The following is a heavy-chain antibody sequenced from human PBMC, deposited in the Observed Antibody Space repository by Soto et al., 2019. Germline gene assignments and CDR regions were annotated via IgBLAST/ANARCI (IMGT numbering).Heavy chain of an antibody. CDR1: GYIFTNYW. V-gene: IGHV5-51*03. J-gene: IGHJ6*02. Sequence: PGESLKISCKGSGYIFTNYWIGWVRQLPGKGLEWMGIIYPGDSDTIYSASFQGQVTISADTSIRTAYLQWSSLKASDTAIYYCARDAGPGSRDGMDVWGQGTTVTVSS. D-gene: IGHD2-8*01. CDR2: IYPGDSDT. CDR3: ARDAGPGSRDGMDV.